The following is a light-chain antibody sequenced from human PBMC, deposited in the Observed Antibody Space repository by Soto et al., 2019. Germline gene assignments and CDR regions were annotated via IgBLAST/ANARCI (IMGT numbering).Light chain of an antibody. J-gene: IGKJ4*01. CDR2: GAS. CDR3: QQYGSSPSLT. V-gene: IGKV3-20*01. CDR1: QSVSSSY. Sequence: EIVLTQSPGTLSLSPGERATLSCRASQSVSSSYLAWYQQKPGQAPRLLIYGASSRATGIPDRFSGSGSGTDFTLTISRLEPEYFAVYYCQQYGSSPSLTFGGGTKVDIK.